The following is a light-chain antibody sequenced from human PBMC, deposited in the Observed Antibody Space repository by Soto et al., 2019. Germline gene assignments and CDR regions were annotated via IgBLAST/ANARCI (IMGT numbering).Light chain of an antibody. CDR1: NSDVGGYNY. J-gene: IGLJ3*02. CDR2: EVS. V-gene: IGLV2-14*01. CDR3: SSYTSSSTLEV. Sequence: QSALTQPASVSGSPGQSITISCTGTNSDVGGYNYVSWYQKHPGKAPKLMIYEVSYRPSGVSDRFSGSKSGNTASLTISGLQAEDEAEYYCSSYTSSSTLEVFGGGTQLTVL.